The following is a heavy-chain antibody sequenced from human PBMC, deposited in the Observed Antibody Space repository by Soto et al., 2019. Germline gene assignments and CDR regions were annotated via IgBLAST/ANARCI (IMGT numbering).Heavy chain of an antibody. CDR3: AREPPPPDY. CDR2: ISAYNGNT. J-gene: IGHJ4*02. Sequence: QVQLVQSGAEVKKPGASVKVSWKASGYTFASYAISWMRQAPGKGLEWMGWISAYNGNTNYAQKLQGRVTITTDTSTSTAYMELRSLRSNDTAVYYCAREPPPPDYWGQGTLVTVSS. V-gene: IGHV1-18*01. CDR1: GYTFASYA.